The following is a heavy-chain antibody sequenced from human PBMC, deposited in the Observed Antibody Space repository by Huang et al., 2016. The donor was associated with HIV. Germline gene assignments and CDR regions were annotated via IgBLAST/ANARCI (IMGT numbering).Heavy chain of an antibody. CDR2: INSDGSKT. J-gene: IGHJ6*03. D-gene: IGHD2-21*01. CDR1: GFTVSNYW. V-gene: IGHV3-74*01. Sequence: EVQLVESGGGLVQPEGSLRLSCAASGFTVSNYWMKWVRQAPGMGRVWVSRINSDGSKTAYADSVQGRFTISRDNAKNTLYLQMNSLRAEDTAVYFCARTDFHYYYMDVWGKGTTVTLSS. CDR3: ARTDFHYYYMDV.